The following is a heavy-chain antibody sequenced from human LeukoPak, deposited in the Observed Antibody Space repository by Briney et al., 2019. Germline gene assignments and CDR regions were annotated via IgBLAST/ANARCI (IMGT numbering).Heavy chain of an antibody. CDR2: ISYGGGT. CDR1: GGSIRNYF. J-gene: IGHJ4*02. V-gene: IGHV4-59*01. Sequence: KPSETLSLTCSVSGGSIRNYFSIWIRQSPGKRLEWLGHISYGGGTTYNPSLRSRVTLSLDTSNNQFSLNLRSVTAADTAVYYCARNKGWNSSGWYGFDYWGQGTLVTVSS. D-gene: IGHD6-19*01. CDR3: ARNKGWNSSGWYGFDY.